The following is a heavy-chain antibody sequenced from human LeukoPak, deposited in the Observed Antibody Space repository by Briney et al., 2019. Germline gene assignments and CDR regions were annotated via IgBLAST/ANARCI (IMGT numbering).Heavy chain of an antibody. Sequence: PSETLSLTCTVSGGSISSSSYYWGWIRQPPGKGLEWIGSSYYSGSTYYNPSLKSRVTISVDTSKNQFSLKLSSVTAADTAVYYCAREVVVVPAAKYRWFDPWGQGTLVTVSS. J-gene: IGHJ5*02. D-gene: IGHD2-2*01. CDR2: SYYSGST. CDR3: AREVVVVPAAKYRWFDP. CDR1: GGSISSSSYY. V-gene: IGHV4-39*02.